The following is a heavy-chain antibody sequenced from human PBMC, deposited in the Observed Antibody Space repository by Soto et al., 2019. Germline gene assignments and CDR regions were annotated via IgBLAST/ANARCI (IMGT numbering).Heavy chain of an antibody. Sequence: PGGSLRLSCAASGFALSSYDMHWVRQATGKGLEWVSVIGTGLDTYYSDAVKGRFIISREDAKNSLYLQMNSLRAGDTAVYYCTRGNVFDIWGQAIMVTVSS. CDR3: TRGNVFDI. J-gene: IGHJ3*02. CDR2: IGTGLDT. CDR1: GFALSSYD. V-gene: IGHV3-13*04.